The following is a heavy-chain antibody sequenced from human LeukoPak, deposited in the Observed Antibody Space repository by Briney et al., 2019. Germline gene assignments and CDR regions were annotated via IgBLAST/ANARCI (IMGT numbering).Heavy chain of an antibody. CDR1: GGSFSGYY. CDR3: ARHKARDDFWSGYYAGLGY. V-gene: IGHV4-34*01. J-gene: IGHJ4*02. D-gene: IGHD3-3*01. Sequence: SETLSLTCAVYGGSFSGYYWSWIRQPPGKGLEWIGEINHSGSTNYNPSLKSRVTISVDTSKNQFSLKLSSVTAADTAVYYCARHKARDDFWSGYYAGLGYWGQGTLVTASS. CDR2: INHSGST.